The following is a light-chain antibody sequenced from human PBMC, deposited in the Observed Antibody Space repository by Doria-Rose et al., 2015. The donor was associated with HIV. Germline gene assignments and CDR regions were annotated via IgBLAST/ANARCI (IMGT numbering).Light chain of an antibody. Sequence: TQSPGTLSLSPGERATLSCRASQRVKSSYLAWYQQKPGQAPRLLIYNASTRATGIPARFSGSGSGTDFTLTISRLEPEDVAVYYCQQYGTSRGTFGQGTRLKIK. J-gene: IGKJ5*01. CDR2: NAS. CDR1: QRVKSSY. V-gene: IGKV3-20*01. CDR3: QQYGTSRGT.